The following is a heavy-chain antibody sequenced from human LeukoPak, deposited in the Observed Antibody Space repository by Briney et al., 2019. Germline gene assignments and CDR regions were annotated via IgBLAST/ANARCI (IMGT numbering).Heavy chain of an antibody. CDR1: GGSISSYY. V-gene: IGHV4-4*07. CDR2: IYTTGST. D-gene: IGHD3-16*01. CDR3: ARDLIHSAAGDFDF. J-gene: IGHJ4*02. Sequence: PSETLSLICTVSGGSISSYYWRWIRQPAGKGLEWIGRIYTTGSTNYNPSLKSRVTMSVDTSKNQFSLRLSSVTAADTAVYYCARDLIHSAAGDFDFWGQGTLVTVSS.